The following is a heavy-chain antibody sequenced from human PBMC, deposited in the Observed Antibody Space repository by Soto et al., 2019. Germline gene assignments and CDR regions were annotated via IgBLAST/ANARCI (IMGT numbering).Heavy chain of an antibody. CDR2: IYYSGST. CDR1: GGSISSYY. CDR3: ARVWGGAFDI. D-gene: IGHD3-10*01. J-gene: IGHJ3*02. Sequence: QVQLQESGPGLVKPSETLSLTCTVSGGSISSYYWSWIRQPPGKGLEWIGYIYYSGSTNYNPSLMPRVTISVATSQNHFSLKLRSVTAADTAVYYCARVWGGAFDIWGQGPMVTVSS. V-gene: IGHV4-59*01.